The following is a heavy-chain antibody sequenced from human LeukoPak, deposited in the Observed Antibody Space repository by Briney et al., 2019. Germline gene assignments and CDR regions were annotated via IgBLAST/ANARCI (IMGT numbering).Heavy chain of an antibody. D-gene: IGHD3-9*01. CDR3: ARTCTYDILTGNYY. Sequence: RPGGSLRLSCAASGFIFDDYGMTWVRQAPGKGLEWVSGINWNGGSTGYADSVKGRFTISRDNAKNSLYLQMNSLRAEDMALYYCARTCTYDILTGNYYWGQGTLVTVSS. CDR1: GFIFDDYG. V-gene: IGHV3-20*04. CDR2: INWNGGST. J-gene: IGHJ4*02.